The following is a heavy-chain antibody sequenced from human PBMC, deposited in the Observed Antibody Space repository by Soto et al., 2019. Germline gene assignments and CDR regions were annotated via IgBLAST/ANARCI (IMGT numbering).Heavy chain of an antibody. Sequence: QVQLVQSGAEVKKPGASVKVSCKASGYTFTSYYMHWVRQAPGQGLEWMGIINPSGGSTSYAQKFQGRVTMTRDTSTSTVYMELSSLSAEDTAVYYCARDLQPFRSMDVWGKGTTVTVSS. CDR2: INPSGGST. CDR3: ARDLQPFRSMDV. J-gene: IGHJ6*03. V-gene: IGHV1-46*03. CDR1: GYTFTSYY.